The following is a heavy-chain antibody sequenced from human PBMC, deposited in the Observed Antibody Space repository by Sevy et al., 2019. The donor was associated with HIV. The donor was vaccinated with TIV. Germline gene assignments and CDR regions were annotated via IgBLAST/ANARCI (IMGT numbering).Heavy chain of an antibody. CDR2: IKSKTDGGTT. CDR1: GFTFSNAW. V-gene: IGHV3-15*01. CDR3: TTSQYCSSTSCYSAIYYYYYGMDV. J-gene: IGHJ6*02. Sequence: GGSLRLSCAASGFTFSNAWMSWVRQAPGKGLEWVGRIKSKTDGGTTDYAAPVKGRFTISRDDSKNTLYLQMNSLKSEDKAVYYCTTSQYCSSTSCYSAIYYYYYGMDVWGQGTTVTVSS. D-gene: IGHD2-2*01.